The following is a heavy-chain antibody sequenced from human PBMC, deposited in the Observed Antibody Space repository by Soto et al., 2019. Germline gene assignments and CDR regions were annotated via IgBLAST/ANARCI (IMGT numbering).Heavy chain of an antibody. J-gene: IGHJ5*02. CDR1: GGSFSGYY. D-gene: IGHD2-2*01. V-gene: IGHV4-34*02. CDR3: ARGKGQLLLVRPKGFAP. Sequence: QVQLQQWGAGLLKTSETLSLTCAVYGGSFSGYYWNWIRQPPGKGLEWIGEINQSGSTKYNPSLKSRVIISVDTSKNQTSLRLSSVTAADTAVYYCARGKGQLLLVRPKGFAPWGQGTLVTVSS. CDR2: INQSGST.